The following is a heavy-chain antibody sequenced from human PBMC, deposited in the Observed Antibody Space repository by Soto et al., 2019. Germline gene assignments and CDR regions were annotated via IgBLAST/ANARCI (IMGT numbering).Heavy chain of an antibody. Sequence: EVQLVESGGGLVQPGGSLRPSWAASGSTSRGTWWRWVRQAPGKGLVGVSWINSDGSSTSYADSVKGRFTISRDNAKNTLYLQMNSLRAEDTAVYYCASGGSSLNFDSWGQGTLVTVSS. V-gene: IGHV3-74*01. CDR2: INSDGSST. D-gene: IGHD6-6*01. CDR1: GSTSRGTW. J-gene: IGHJ4*02. CDR3: ASGGSSLNFDS.